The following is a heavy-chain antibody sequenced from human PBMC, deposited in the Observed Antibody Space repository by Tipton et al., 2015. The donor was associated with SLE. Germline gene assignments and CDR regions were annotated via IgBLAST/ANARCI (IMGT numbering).Heavy chain of an antibody. CDR1: GFTFSSFA. V-gene: IGHV3-23*03. CDR3: ARGPYYYDSSGPSDV. Sequence: SLRLSCAASGFTFSSFAMSWVRQAPGKGLEWVSLIYSDVSNTYYVDSVKGRFTISRDNAKNSLYLQMNSLRAEDTAVYYCARGPYYYDSSGPSDVWGKGTTVTVSS. J-gene: IGHJ6*04. D-gene: IGHD3-22*01. CDR2: IYSDVSNT.